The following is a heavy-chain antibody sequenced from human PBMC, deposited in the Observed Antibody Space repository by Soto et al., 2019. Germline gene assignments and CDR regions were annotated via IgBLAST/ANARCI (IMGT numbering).Heavy chain of an antibody. V-gene: IGHV1-18*01. J-gene: IGHJ4*02. CDR2: ISAYNGNT. CDR3: ARGDGRFLEWSIFDS. D-gene: IGHD3-3*01. CDR1: GYTFTSYG. Sequence: QVQLVQSGAEVKKPGASVKVSCKASGYTFTSYGISWVRQAPGQGLEWMGWISAYNGNTNYAQKLQGRVTMTTDTSKSTDYLELRSLRSDDTAVYYCARGDGRFLEWSIFDSWGQGTLVNVSS.